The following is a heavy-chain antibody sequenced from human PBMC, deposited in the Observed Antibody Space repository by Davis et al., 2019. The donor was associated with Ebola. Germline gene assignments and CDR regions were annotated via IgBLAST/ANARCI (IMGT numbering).Heavy chain of an antibody. J-gene: IGHJ6*02. CDR1: DLTFRTSW. V-gene: IGHV3-74*01. CDR3: VRDTSHQLPHWLYYFYGMDV. Sequence: GESLKISCVVSDLTFRTSWMSWVRQAPGKGLEWVARIKTDGSTTRYADSVKGRFTISRDNTKNTLYLQMNSLRGDDTAVYYCVRDTSHQLPHWLYYFYGMDVWGQGTTVTVSS. D-gene: IGHD2-2*01. CDR2: IKTDGSTT.